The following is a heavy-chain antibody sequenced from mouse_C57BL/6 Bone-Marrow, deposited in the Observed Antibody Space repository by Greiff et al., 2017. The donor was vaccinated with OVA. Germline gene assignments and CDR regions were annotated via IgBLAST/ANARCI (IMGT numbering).Heavy chain of an antibody. CDR2: IWSGGST. D-gene: IGHD1-1*01. CDR1: GFSLTSYG. Sequence: VKLQESGPGLVQPSQSLSITCTVSGFSLTSYGVHWVRQSPGKGLEWLGVIWSGGSTDYNAAFLSRLSISKDNSKSQVFFKMNSLQADDTAIYYCARKGDYYGSSYHHYAMDYWGQGTSVTVSS. J-gene: IGHJ4*01. CDR3: ARKGDYYGSSYHHYAMDY. V-gene: IGHV2-2*01.